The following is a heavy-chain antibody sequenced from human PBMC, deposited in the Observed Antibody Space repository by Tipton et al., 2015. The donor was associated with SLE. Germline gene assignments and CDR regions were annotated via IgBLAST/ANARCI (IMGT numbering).Heavy chain of an antibody. Sequence: SLRLSCAASGFIFSDFYMTWIRQAPGKGLEYISYISTSGNTRHYADSVRGRFTISRDNAKNSLFLQMNSLRAEDTAVYYCAKDSPPACLTILPCDAFHLWGQGTIITVSS. CDR1: GFIFSDFY. CDR2: ISTSGNTR. D-gene: IGHD3-3*01. V-gene: IGHV3-11*04. CDR3: AKDSPPACLTILPCDAFHL. J-gene: IGHJ3*01.